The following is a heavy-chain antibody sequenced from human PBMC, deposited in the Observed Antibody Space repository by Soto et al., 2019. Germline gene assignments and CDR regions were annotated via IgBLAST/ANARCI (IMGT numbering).Heavy chain of an antibody. V-gene: IGHV1-3*01. CDR3: ARAPSWWYFDL. CDR1: GYTFTSYA. CDR2: INAGNGNT. Sequence: ASVKVSCKASGYTFTSYAMHWVRQAPGQRLEWMGWINAGNGNTKYSQKFQGRVTITRDTSASTAYMELSSLRSEDTAMYYCARAPSWWYFDLWGRGTLVTVSS. J-gene: IGHJ2*01.